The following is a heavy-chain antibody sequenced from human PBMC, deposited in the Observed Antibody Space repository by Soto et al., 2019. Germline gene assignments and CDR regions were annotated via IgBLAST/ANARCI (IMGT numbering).Heavy chain of an antibody. CDR1: GGSISSSSYY. Sequence: SETLSLTCTVSGGSISSSSYYWGWIRQPPGKGLEWIGSIYYSGSTYYNPSLKSRVTISVDTSKNQFSLKLSPVTAADTAVYYCARPYGDYPHWYFDLWGRGTLVTVSS. CDR3: ARPYGDYPHWYFDL. V-gene: IGHV4-39*07. D-gene: IGHD4-17*01. CDR2: IYYSGST. J-gene: IGHJ2*01.